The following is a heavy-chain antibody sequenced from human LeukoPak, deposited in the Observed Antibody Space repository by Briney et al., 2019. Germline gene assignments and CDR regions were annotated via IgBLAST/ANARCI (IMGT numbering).Heavy chain of an antibody. CDR1: GGTFSTYA. Sequence: GASVKVSCKASGGTFSTYAISWVRQAPGQGLEWMGGIIPIFGTANYAQKFQGRVTITADESTSTAYMELSSLRSEDTAVYYCARAYSSGWYRSDAFDIWGQGTMVTVSS. D-gene: IGHD6-19*01. CDR2: IIPIFGTA. V-gene: IGHV1-69*13. CDR3: ARAYSSGWYRSDAFDI. J-gene: IGHJ3*02.